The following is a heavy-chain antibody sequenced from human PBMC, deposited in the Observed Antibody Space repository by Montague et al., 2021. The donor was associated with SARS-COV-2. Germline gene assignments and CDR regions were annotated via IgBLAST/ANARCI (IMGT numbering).Heavy chain of an antibody. Sequence: SLRLSCAAPGFTFRSYWMHWVRQVPGRGPIWVSRIKPDGTSTNYAASXXGRFTISRDNAKNTLSLQLNNLRAEDTAVYYCVRPLWFGDSDYFFDSWGQGTLVTVSS. CDR1: GFTFRSYW. CDR2: IKPDGTST. CDR3: VRPLWFGDSDYFFDS. V-gene: IGHV3-74*01. J-gene: IGHJ4*02. D-gene: IGHD3-10*01.